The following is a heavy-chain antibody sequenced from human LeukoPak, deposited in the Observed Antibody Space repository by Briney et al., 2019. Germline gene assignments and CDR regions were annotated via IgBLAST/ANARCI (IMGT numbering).Heavy chain of an antibody. CDR1: GNSISSGYY. J-gene: IGHJ4*02. CDR3: AIINSRKYYFDY. V-gene: IGHV4-38-2*01. Sequence: SETLSLTCAVSGNSISSGYYWGWIRQPPGKGLEWIGSIYHSGSTYYNPSLKSRVTISVDTSKNQFSLKLSSVTAADTAVYYCAIINSRKYYFDYWGQGTLVTVSS. CDR2: IYHSGST. D-gene: IGHD6-13*01.